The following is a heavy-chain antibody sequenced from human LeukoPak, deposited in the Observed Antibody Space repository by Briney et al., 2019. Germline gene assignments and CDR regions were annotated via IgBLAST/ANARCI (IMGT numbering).Heavy chain of an antibody. D-gene: IGHD2-15*01. V-gene: IGHV3-21*01. J-gene: IGHJ5*02. CDR1: GFTFSSYS. CDR3: ARVVEYCSGGSCYGWFDP. CDR2: ISSSSSYI. Sequence: PGGSLRHSCAASGFTFSSYSMNWVRQAPGKGLEWVSSISSSSSYIYYADSVKGRFTISRDNAKNSLYLQMNSLRAEDTAVYYCARVVEYCSGGSCYGWFDPWGQGTLVTVSS.